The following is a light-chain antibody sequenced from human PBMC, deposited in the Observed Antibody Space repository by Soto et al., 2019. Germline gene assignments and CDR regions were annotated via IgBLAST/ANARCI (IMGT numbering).Light chain of an antibody. Sequence: QSALTRPASVSGAAGQAITISCTGTSSDVGGYNYVSWYQQHPGKAPKLMIYDVSNRPSGVSNRFSGSKSGNTASLTISGLQAEDEADYYCSSYTSSSTPHVVFGGGTQLTVL. J-gene: IGLJ2*01. CDR2: DVS. V-gene: IGLV2-14*01. CDR3: SSYTSSSTPHVV. CDR1: SSDVGGYNY.